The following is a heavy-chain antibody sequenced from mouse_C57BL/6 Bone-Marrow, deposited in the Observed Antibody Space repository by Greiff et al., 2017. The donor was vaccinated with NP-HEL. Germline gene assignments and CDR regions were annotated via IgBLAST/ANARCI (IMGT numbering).Heavy chain of an antibody. Sequence: VQLQQSGAELARPGASVKPSCKASGYTFTSYGISWVKQRTGQGLEWIGEIYPRSGNTYYNEKFKGKATLTVDTSSSTAYMQLSSLTSEDSAVYYCARVSGYWGQGTTLTVSS. CDR1: GYTFTSYG. CDR3: ARVSGY. V-gene: IGHV1-81*01. D-gene: IGHD3-1*01. CDR2: IYPRSGNT. J-gene: IGHJ2*01.